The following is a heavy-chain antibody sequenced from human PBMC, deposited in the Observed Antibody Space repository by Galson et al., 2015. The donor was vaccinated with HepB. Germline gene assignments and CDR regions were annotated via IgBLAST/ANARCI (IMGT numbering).Heavy chain of an antibody. CDR3: ARAFGDGVVIHNWFDP. CDR2: INPNSGGT. J-gene: IGHJ5*02. Sequence: SVKVSGKASGYTFTGYYMHWVRQAPGQGLEWMGWINPNSGGTNYAQKFQGRVTMTRDTSISTAYMELSRLRSDDTAVYYCARAFGDGVVIHNWFDPWGQGTLVTVSS. V-gene: IGHV1-2*02. CDR1: GYTFTGYY. D-gene: IGHD3-3*01.